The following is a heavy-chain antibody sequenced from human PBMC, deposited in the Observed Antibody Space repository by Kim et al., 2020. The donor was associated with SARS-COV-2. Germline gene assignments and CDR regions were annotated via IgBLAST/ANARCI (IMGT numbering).Heavy chain of an antibody. J-gene: IGHJ6*02. V-gene: IGHV1-69*13. CDR2: IIPIFGTA. CDR1: GGTFSSYA. D-gene: IGHD3-3*01. Sequence: SVKVSCKASGGTFSSYAISWVRQAPGQGLEWMGGIIPIFGTANYAQKFQGRVTITADESTSTAYMELSSLRSEDTAVYYCARGNSWVGVVIFDYYYYGMDVWGQGTTVTVSS. CDR3: ARGNSWVGVVIFDYYYYGMDV.